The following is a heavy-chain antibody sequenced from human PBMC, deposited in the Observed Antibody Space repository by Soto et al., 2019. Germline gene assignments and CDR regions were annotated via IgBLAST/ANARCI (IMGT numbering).Heavy chain of an antibody. J-gene: IGHJ4*02. CDR1: GFTFSSYS. CDR3: ARLGYCSGGSCYYRGYFDY. CDR2: ISSSSSYI. D-gene: IGHD2-15*01. V-gene: IGHV3-21*01. Sequence: GGSLRLSCAASGFTFSSYSMNWVRQAPGKGLEWVSSISSSSSYIYYADSVKGRFTISRDNAKNSLYLQMNSLRAEDTAVYYCARLGYCSGGSCYYRGYFDYWGQGALVTVSS.